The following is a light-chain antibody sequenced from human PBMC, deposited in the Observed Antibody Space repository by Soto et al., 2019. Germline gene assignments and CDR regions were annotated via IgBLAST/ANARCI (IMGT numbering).Light chain of an antibody. Sequence: DIQMTQSPSTLSASVGDRVTITCRASQSISSWLAWYQQKPGKAPKLLIYDASSLESGVPSRFSGSGSGTEFTLTISSLQPEDFATYHCQQVNDYPITFGRGTRLEIK. CDR2: DAS. CDR1: QSISSW. CDR3: QQVNDYPIT. V-gene: IGKV1-5*01. J-gene: IGKJ5*01.